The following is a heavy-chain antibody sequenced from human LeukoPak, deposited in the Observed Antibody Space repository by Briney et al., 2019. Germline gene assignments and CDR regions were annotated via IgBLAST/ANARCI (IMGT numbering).Heavy chain of an antibody. CDR3: AKRLRITIFGDNDP. J-gene: IGHJ5*02. D-gene: IGHD3-3*01. Sequence: GGSLRLSCAASGFTFSSYAMHWVRQAPGKGLEWVAVISYDGSNKYYADSVKGRFTISRDNSKNTLYLQMNSLRAEDTAVYYCAKRLRITIFGDNDPWGQGTLVTVSS. V-gene: IGHV3-30*04. CDR2: ISYDGSNK. CDR1: GFTFSSYA.